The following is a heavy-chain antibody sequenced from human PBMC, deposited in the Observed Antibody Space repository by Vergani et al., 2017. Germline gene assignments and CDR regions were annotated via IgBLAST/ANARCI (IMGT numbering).Heavy chain of an antibody. CDR1: GFTFSSYA. CDR2: ISGSGGST. V-gene: IGHV3-23*01. Sequence: EVQLLESGGGLVQPGGSLRLSCAASGFTFSSYAMSWVRQAPGKGLEWVSAISGSGGSTYYADSVKGRFTISRDNSKNTLYLQMNSLRAEDTAVYYCARDPGLYSSSRHAGGFDIWGQGTMVTVSS. D-gene: IGHD6-13*01. CDR3: ARDPGLYSSSRHAGGFDI. J-gene: IGHJ3*02.